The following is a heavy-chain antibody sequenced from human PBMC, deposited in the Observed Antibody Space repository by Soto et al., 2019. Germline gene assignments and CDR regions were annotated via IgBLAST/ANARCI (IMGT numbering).Heavy chain of an antibody. D-gene: IGHD3-3*01. CDR3: GRDNRFLESAIDY. J-gene: IGHJ4*02. V-gene: IGHV1-18*01. CDR1: GYTFTSYG. Sequence: ASVTVSCKASGYTFTSYGIIWVRQAPGQGLEWMGWISAYNGNTNYAQKLQGRVTMTTDTSTSTAYMELRSLRSDDTAVYYCGRDNRFLESAIDYWGQGTLVTVSS. CDR2: ISAYNGNT.